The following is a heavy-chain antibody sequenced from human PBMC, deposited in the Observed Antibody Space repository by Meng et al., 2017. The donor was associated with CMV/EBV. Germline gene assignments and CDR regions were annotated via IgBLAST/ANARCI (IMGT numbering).Heavy chain of an antibody. Sequence: ASVKVSCKASGYTFTGYYMHWVRQAPGQGLEWMGWINPNSGGTNYAQKFQGRVTMTRDTSISTAYMELSRLRSDDTAMYYCARRSAMVGTAFDYWGQGTLVTVSS. CDR1: GYTFTGYY. D-gene: IGHD5-18*01. V-gene: IGHV1-2*02. CDR3: ARRSAMVGTAFDY. J-gene: IGHJ4*02. CDR2: INPNSGGT.